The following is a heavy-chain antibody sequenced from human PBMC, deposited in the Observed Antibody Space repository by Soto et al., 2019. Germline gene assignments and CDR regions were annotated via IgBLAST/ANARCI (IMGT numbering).Heavy chain of an antibody. J-gene: IGHJ5*02. Sequence: LRLSCAASGFTFSSYSMNWVRQAPGKGLEWVSSISSSSSYIYYADSVKGRFTISRDNAKNSLYLQMNSLRAEDTAVYYCATYSGSYSPIDPWGQGTLVTVSS. CDR2: ISSSSSYI. CDR3: ATYSGSYSPIDP. CDR1: GFTFSSYS. D-gene: IGHD1-26*01. V-gene: IGHV3-21*01.